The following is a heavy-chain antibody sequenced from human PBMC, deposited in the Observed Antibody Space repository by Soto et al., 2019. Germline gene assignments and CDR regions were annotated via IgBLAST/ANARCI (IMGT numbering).Heavy chain of an antibody. CDR2: IYYSGST. J-gene: IGHJ4*02. V-gene: IGHV4-39*01. Sequence: PSETLSLTCTVSGGSISSSSYYWGWIRQPPGKGLEWIGSIYYSGSTYYNPSLKSRVTISADTSKNQFSLKLSSVTAADTAVYYCARLQLGEYYYDSSGYYPRPLHWNYWGQGTLVTVSS. CDR3: ARLQLGEYYYDSSGYYPRPLHWNY. CDR1: GGSISSSSYY. D-gene: IGHD3-22*01.